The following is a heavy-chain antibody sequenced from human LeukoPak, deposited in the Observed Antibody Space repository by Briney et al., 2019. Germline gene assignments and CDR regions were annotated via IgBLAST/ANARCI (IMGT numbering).Heavy chain of an antibody. CDR2: IYSGGRT. D-gene: IGHD5-24*01. CDR1: GFTVSNNY. V-gene: IGHV3-53*01. Sequence: GGSLRLSCAVSGFTVSNNYMNWVRQAPGKGLEWVSIIYSGGRTYYADSAKGRFTISRDIFKNTVYLQMNSLRAEDTAVYYCARDGDGWYFDYWGQGTLVTVSS. CDR3: ARDGDGWYFDY. J-gene: IGHJ4*02.